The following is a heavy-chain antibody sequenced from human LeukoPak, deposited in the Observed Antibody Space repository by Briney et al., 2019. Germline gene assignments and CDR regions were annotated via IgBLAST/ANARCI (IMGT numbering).Heavy chain of an antibody. CDR3: ARDSDSSSSGYYYYMDV. V-gene: IGHV1-69*05. CDR2: IIPIFGTA. J-gene: IGHJ6*03. CDR1: GGTFSSYA. D-gene: IGHD6-6*01. Sequence: GASVKVSCKASGGTFSSYAISWVRQAPGQGLEWMGGIIPIFGTANYAQKFQGRVTITTDESTSTAYMELSSLRSEDTAVYYRARDSDSSSSGYYYYMDVWGKGTTVTVSS.